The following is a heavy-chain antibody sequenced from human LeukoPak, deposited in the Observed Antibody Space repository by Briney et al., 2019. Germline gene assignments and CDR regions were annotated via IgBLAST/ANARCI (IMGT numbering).Heavy chain of an antibody. CDR2: ISGSGGST. Sequence: GGSLRLSCAASGFTFSSYAMSWVRQAPGKGLEWVSAISGSGGSTYYADSVKGRFTISRDNSKNTLYLQMNSLRAEDTAVYYCAKMYSSGWYPPDPPAFDIWGQGTMVTVSS. D-gene: IGHD6-19*01. V-gene: IGHV3-23*01. J-gene: IGHJ3*02. CDR3: AKMYSSGWYPPDPPAFDI. CDR1: GFTFSSYA.